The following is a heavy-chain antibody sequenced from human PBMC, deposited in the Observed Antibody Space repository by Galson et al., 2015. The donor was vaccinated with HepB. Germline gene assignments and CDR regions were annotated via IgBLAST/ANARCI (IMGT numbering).Heavy chain of an antibody. D-gene: IGHD3-10*01. Sequence: LSLTCTVSGDSISNTNYYWGWIRQPPGKGLEWIGTIHYSGNTYYNPSLKSRVTISIDTSKNQFSLKLTSVTAADTAVYYCARHDRDYYVSGDTNWFDPWGQGTLVTVSS. V-gene: IGHV4-39*01. CDR2: IHYSGNT. CDR1: GDSISNTNYY. CDR3: ARHDRDYYVSGDTNWFDP. J-gene: IGHJ5*02.